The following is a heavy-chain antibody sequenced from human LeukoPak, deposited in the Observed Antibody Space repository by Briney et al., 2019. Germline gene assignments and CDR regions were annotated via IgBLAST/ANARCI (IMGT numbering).Heavy chain of an antibody. J-gene: IGHJ4*02. CDR2: MNPNSGNT. CDR3: ARDGSGSGWWAYNY. CDR1: GYTFTSYD. V-gene: IGHV1-8*03. D-gene: IGHD6-19*01. Sequence: ASVKVSCKASGYTFTSYDINWVRQATGQGLEWMGWMNPNSGNTGYAQKFQGRVTTTRNTSISTAYMELSSLRSEDTAVYYCARDGSGSGWWAYNYWGQGTLVTVSS.